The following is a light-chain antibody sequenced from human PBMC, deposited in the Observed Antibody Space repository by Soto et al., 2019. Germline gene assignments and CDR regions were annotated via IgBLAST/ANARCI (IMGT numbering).Light chain of an antibody. V-gene: IGKV1-5*03. CDR1: QSIRSW. CDR3: QQYDSYCT. CDR2: KAS. J-gene: IGKJ4*01. Sequence: DIQMTQSPSTLSASVGDRVTITCRASQSIRSWLAWYQQKPGKAPRLLIYKASSLESGVPSRFSGSGSGTEFNLTISRLQNDDSANYYCQQYDSYCTFGGGTKVDIK.